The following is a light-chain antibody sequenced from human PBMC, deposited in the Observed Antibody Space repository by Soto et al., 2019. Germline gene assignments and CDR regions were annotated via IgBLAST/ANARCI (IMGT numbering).Light chain of an antibody. V-gene: IGKV3-20*01. J-gene: IGKJ1*01. CDR1: QSISSSY. CDR2: GAS. CDR3: QQYSSTFWT. Sequence: EIGLTQSPGTLSLSPGERNTLSCRASQSISSSYLAWYQQKPGQAPRLLVYGASSRATGIPDRFSGSGSGTDFTLTISRLEPEDFALYYCQQYSSTFWTLGQGTKVDIK.